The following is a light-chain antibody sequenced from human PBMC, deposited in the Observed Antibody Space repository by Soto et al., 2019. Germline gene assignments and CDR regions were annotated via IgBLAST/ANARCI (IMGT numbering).Light chain of an antibody. Sequence: QSALTQPASVSGSPGQSITISCTGASSDVGGSNYVSWYQQHPGKAPKLMIYDVSNRPSGVSNRFSGSKSGNTASLTISGLQEEDEEDDYCGSSSRGSTLCVFGTGTKLTVL. V-gene: IGLV2-14*03. CDR3: GSSSRGSTLCV. J-gene: IGLJ1*01. CDR1: SSDVGGSNY. CDR2: DVS.